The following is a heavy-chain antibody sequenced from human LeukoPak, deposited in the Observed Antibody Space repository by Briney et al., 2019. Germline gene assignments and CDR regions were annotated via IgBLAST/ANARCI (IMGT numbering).Heavy chain of an antibody. Sequence: SQTLSLTCAISGDSVSSNSAAWNWIRQSPSRGLEWLGRTYYRSKWYNDYAVSVKSRITINPDTSKNQFSLKLSSVTAADTAVYYCARDMDNWFDPWGQGTLVTVSS. V-gene: IGHV6-1*01. D-gene: IGHD3-10*01. CDR3: ARDMDNWFDP. J-gene: IGHJ5*02. CDR2: TYYRSKWYN. CDR1: GDSVSSNSAA.